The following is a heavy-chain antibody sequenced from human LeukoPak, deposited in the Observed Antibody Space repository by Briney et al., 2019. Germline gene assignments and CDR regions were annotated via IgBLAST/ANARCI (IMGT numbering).Heavy chain of an antibody. V-gene: IGHV1-46*01. CDR2: INPSGGST. J-gene: IGHJ3*02. CDR3: ARDLENTDILTGYLKSATLTAAFDI. CDR1: GYTFTSYY. Sequence: ASVKVSCKASGYTFTSYYMHWVRQAPGQGLEWMGIINPSGGSTNYAQKFQGRVTITADESTSTAYMELSSLRSEDTAVYYCARDLENTDILTGYLKSATLTAAFDIWGQGTMVTVSS. D-gene: IGHD3-9*01.